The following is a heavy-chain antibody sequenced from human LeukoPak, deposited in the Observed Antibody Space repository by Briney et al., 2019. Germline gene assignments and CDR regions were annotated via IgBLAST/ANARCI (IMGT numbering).Heavy chain of an antibody. CDR1: GFTFSSYA. CDR3: ANSPYSSSSFLDY. V-gene: IGHV3-23*01. J-gene: IGHJ4*02. D-gene: IGHD6-6*01. Sequence: PGGSLRLSCAASGFTFSSYAMSWVRQAPGKGLEWVSAISGSGGSTSYADSVKGRFTISRDNSKNTLYLQMNSLRAEDTAVYYCANSPYSSSSFLDYWGQGTLVTVSS. CDR2: ISGSGGST.